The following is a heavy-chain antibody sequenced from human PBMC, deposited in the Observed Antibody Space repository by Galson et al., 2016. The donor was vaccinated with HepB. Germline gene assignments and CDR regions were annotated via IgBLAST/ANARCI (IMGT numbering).Heavy chain of an antibody. CDR2: SGSGGPT. CDR1: GFTFSSYA. Sequence: SLRLSCAASGFTFSSYAMSWVRQAPGKGLEWVSSSGSGGPTYYADSVTGRFTISRDNSKNNLFLQMHSLRADDMAVYYCAKSVLEYDSFPVYYRRGADYWGQGTLVTVSS. J-gene: IGHJ4*02. CDR3: AKSVLEYDSFPVYYRRGADY. D-gene: IGHD3-9*01. V-gene: IGHV3-23*01.